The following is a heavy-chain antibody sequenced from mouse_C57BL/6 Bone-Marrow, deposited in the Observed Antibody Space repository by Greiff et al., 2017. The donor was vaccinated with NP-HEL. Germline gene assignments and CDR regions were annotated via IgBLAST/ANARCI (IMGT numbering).Heavy chain of an antibody. CDR2: ILPSIGRT. CDR3: ARRGYGSQSWYFDV. CDR1: DSEVFPIAY. Sequence: VQLQQSGSELRSPGSSVKLSCKDFDSEVFPIAYMSWVRQKPGHGFEWIGGILPSIGRTIYGEKFEDKATLDADTLSNTAYLELNSLTSEDSAIYYCARRGYGSQSWYFDVWGTGTTVTVSS. J-gene: IGHJ1*03. D-gene: IGHD1-1*01. V-gene: IGHV15-2*01.